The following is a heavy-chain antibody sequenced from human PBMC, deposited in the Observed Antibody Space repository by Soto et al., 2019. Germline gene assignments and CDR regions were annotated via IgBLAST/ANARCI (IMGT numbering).Heavy chain of an antibody. CDR2: IYYSGST. CDR3: ARSVFP. V-gene: IGHV4-31*03. J-gene: IGHJ5*02. Sequence: QVQLQESGPGLVKPSQTLSLTCTVSGGSISSGGYYWSWIRQHPGKGLEWIGYIYYSGSTYYNPSLXRXXTRSVDTPKNQFSLKLSSVTAAATAVYYCARSVFPWGQGTLVTVSS. CDR1: GGSISSGGYY.